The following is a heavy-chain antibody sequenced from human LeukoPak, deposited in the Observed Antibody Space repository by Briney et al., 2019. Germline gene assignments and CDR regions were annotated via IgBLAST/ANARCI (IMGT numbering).Heavy chain of an antibody. CDR2: ITPRGGST. J-gene: IGHJ4*02. CDR3: ATTSDTVMVKEDY. D-gene: IGHD5-18*01. V-gene: IGHV1-46*04. Sequence: ASVKVSCKASGYSFTTYFVYWVRQAPGQGLEWMGIITPRGGSTSYAERLQDRVTMTRDTSTSTVYMELSGLTSEDTAIYFCATTSDTVMVKEDYWGPGTLVTVS. CDR1: GYSFTTYF.